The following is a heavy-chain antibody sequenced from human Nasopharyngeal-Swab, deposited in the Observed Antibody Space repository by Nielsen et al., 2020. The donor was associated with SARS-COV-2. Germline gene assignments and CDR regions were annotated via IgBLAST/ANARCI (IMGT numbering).Heavy chain of an antibody. CDR2: ISGSGGST. J-gene: IGHJ3*02. CDR3: ARATPAFDI. V-gene: IGHV3-23*01. Sequence: GESLKISCAASGFTFSSYAMSWVRQAPGKGLEWVSAISGSGGSTYYADSVKGRFTISRDNAKNSLYLQMNSLRDEDTAVYYCARATPAFDIWGQGTMVTVSS. CDR1: GFTFSSYA.